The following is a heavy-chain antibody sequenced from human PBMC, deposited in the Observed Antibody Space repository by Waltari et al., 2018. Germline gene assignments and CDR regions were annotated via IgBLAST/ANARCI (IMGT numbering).Heavy chain of an antibody. Sequence: EVQLVESGGGLVQPGGSLRLSCVASGFTFSRHWVSWLRQAPGKGMEWVANINEVESEKFYADSVKGRFTISRDNAKNSLYLQMNSLRVEDTAYYYCARDMGIYTNYAAYWGQGTLVTVSS. J-gene: IGHJ4*02. CDR1: GFTFSRHW. CDR3: ARDMGIYTNYAAY. V-gene: IGHV3-7*01. CDR2: INEVESEK. D-gene: IGHD4-4*01.